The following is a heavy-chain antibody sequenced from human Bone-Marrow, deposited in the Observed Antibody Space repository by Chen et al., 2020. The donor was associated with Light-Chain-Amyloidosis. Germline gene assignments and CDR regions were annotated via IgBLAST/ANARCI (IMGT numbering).Heavy chain of an antibody. D-gene: IGHD3-10*01. Sequence: QVQLVQSGAEVKKPGASVKVSCMASGYTFTSYDINWVRQATGQGLEWMGWMNPNSGNTGYAQKFQGRVTMTRNTSISTAYMELSSLRSEDTAVYYCARGSYGSGSYYHYYYYGMDVWGQGTTVTVSS. CDR2: MNPNSGNT. CDR1: GYTFTSYD. CDR3: ARGSYGSGSYYHYYYYGMDV. V-gene: IGHV1-8*01. J-gene: IGHJ6*02.